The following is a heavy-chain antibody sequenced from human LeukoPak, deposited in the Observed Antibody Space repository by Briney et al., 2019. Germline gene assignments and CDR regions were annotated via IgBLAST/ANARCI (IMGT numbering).Heavy chain of an antibody. CDR1: GFTFSDYY. D-gene: IGHD2-21*02. CDR2: ISSSSSTI. V-gene: IGHV3-11*04. Sequence: GGSLRLSCAASGFTFSDYYMSWIRQAPGKGLEWVSYISSSSSTIYYADSVKGRFTISRDNAKNSLYLQMNSLRAEDTAVYYCARDGPLVVTDYYGMDVWGQGTTVTVSS. CDR3: ARDGPLVVTDYYGMDV. J-gene: IGHJ6*02.